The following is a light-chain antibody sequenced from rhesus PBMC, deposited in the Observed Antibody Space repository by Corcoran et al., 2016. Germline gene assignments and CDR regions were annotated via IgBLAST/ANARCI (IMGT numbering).Light chain of an antibody. Sequence: EIVMTQSPATLSLSPGERATLSCRASQSVSSSLAWYQQKPGQAPKLLIYGASSRATGIPDRFSGSWSGTEFTLTISSLEPEDVGVYYCQQDYSWPLTFGGGTKVELK. CDR3: QQDYSWPLT. CDR2: GAS. J-gene: IGKJ4*01. CDR1: QSVSSS. V-gene: IGKV3-42*01.